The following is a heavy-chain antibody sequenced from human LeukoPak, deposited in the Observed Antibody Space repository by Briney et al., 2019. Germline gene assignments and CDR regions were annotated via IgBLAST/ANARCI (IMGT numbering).Heavy chain of an antibody. CDR2: ITASGGST. CDR3: ATRGTTGTKYFEH. D-gene: IGHD1-1*01. Sequence: GGSLRLSCSASGFTFNSYPVHWVRQAPGKGLEWVSTITASGGSTYYADSVKGRFTISRDNSKNTLHLQMNSLRVEDTAVYYCATRGTTGTKYFEHWGQGTLVTVSS. J-gene: IGHJ4*02. CDR1: GFTFNSYP. V-gene: IGHV3-23*01.